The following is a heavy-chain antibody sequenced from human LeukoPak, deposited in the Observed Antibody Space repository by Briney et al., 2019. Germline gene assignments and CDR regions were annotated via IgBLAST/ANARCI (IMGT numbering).Heavy chain of an antibody. J-gene: IGHJ5*02. CDR3: ARLTLMPTIFRFDP. D-gene: IGHD3-3*01. Sequence: SETLSLTCTVSGGSISSSSYYWGWIRQPPGKGLEWIGSIYYSGSTYYNPSLKSRVTISVDTSKNQFSLKLSSVTAADTAVYYCARLTLMPTIFRFDPWGQGTLVTVS. V-gene: IGHV4-39*01. CDR2: IYYSGST. CDR1: GGSISSSSYY.